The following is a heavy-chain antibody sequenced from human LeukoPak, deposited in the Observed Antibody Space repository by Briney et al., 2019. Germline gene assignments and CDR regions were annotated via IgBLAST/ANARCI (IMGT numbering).Heavy chain of an antibody. CDR1: GGSISSSSYY. D-gene: IGHD6-6*01. J-gene: IGHJ3*02. CDR3: ASYSSSLGGFDI. V-gene: IGHV4-39*07. Sequence: SETLSLTCTVSGGSISSSSYYWGWIRQPPGNGLEWIGSIYYSGSTYYNPSLKSRVTISVDTSKNQFSLKLSSVTAADTAVYYCASYSSSLGGFDIWGQGTMVTVSS. CDR2: IYYSGST.